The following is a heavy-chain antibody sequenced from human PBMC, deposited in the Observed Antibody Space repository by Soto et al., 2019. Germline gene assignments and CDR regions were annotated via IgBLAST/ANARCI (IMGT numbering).Heavy chain of an antibody. J-gene: IGHJ6*02. Sequence: ASVKVSCKASGYTFTGYYMHWVRQAPGQGLEWMGWINPNSGGTNYAQKFQGWVTMTRDTSISTAYMELSRLRSDDTAVYYCARVYSGYGYGMDVWGQGTTVTVSS. CDR3: ARVYSGYGYGMDV. CDR1: GYTFTGYY. V-gene: IGHV1-2*04. D-gene: IGHD5-12*01. CDR2: INPNSGGT.